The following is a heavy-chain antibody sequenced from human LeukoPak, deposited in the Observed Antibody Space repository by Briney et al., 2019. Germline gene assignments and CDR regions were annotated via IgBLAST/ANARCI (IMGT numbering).Heavy chain of an antibody. CDR1: GYTLTVLS. J-gene: IGHJ4*02. D-gene: IGHD6-19*01. CDR3: ATSGQQWLVADFDY. Sequence: ASVKVSCKVSGYTLTVLSMHWVRQAPGKGLEWMGGFDPEDGETIYAQKFQGRVTMTEDTSTDTAYMELSSLRSEDTAVYYCATSGQQWLVADFDYWGQGTLVTVSS. CDR2: FDPEDGET. V-gene: IGHV1-24*01.